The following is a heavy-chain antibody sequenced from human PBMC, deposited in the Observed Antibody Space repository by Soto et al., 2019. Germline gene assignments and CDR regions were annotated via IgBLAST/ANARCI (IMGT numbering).Heavy chain of an antibody. D-gene: IGHD4-4*01. V-gene: IGHV3-23*01. CDR3: AKATVTTIQDYYGMDV. CDR2: ISGSGGST. Sequence: GGSLRLSCAASGFTFSSYAMSWFRQAPGKGLEWVSAISGSGGSTYYADSVKGRFTISRDNSKNTLYLQMNSLRAEDTAVYYCAKATVTTIQDYYGMDVWGQGTTVTVSS. CDR1: GFTFSSYA. J-gene: IGHJ6*02.